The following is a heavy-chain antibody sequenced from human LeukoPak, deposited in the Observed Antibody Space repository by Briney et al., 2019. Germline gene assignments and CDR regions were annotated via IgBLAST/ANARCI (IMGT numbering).Heavy chain of an antibody. CDR1: GFTFSSYS. J-gene: IGHJ4*02. Sequence: GGSLRLSCAASGFTFSSYSMNWVRQAPGKGLEWVSSISSSSYIYYADSVKGRSTISRDNSKNTLYLQMNSLRAEDTAVYYCAKGSYAFDYWGQGTLVTVSS. V-gene: IGHV3-21*04. CDR3: AKGSYAFDY. CDR2: ISSSSYI. D-gene: IGHD3-16*01.